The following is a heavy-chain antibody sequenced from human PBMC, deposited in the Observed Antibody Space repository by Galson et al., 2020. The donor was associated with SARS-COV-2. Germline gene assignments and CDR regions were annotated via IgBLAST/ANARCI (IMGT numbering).Heavy chain of an antibody. CDR2: FDPEDGET. Sequence: GESLKISCKVSGYTLTELSMHWVRQAPGKGLEWMGGFDPEDGETIYAQKFQGRVTMTEDTSTDTAYMELSSLRSEDTAVYYCATALAVAGTALAYYYYYGMDVWGQGTTVTVSS. V-gene: IGHV1-24*01. J-gene: IGHJ6*02. D-gene: IGHD6-19*01. CDR1: GYTLTELS. CDR3: ATALAVAGTALAYYYYYGMDV.